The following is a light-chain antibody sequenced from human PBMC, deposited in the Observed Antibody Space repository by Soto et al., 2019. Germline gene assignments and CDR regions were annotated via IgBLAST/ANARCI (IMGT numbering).Light chain of an antibody. V-gene: IGLV2-14*01. CDR2: DVS. Sequence: QSALTQPASVSVSPGQSITVSCTGSSSDIGGYNYVSWYQQHPGKAPKLMIYDVSSRPSGVSNRFSGSKSGDTASLTISGLQAEDEAYYFCYSYTSTSTRRVFGTGTKLTVL. CDR3: YSYTSTSTRRV. CDR1: SSDIGGYNY. J-gene: IGLJ1*01.